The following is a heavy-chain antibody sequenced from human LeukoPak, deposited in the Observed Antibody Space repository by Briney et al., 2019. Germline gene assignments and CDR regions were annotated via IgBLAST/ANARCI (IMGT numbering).Heavy chain of an antibody. CDR2: ISPYNGDT. J-gene: IGHJ2*01. V-gene: IGHV1-18*01. CDR3: ARVGLGIGWYSDL. Sequence: GASVKVSCKTSGYDFTSHGIFWVRQAPRQGLEWMGWISPYNGDTKVGQTFQGRVTMTTDTPTTTAYMELRRLRFDDTAVYYCARVGLGIGWYSDLWGRGTLVTVFS. D-gene: IGHD3/OR15-3a*01. CDR1: GYDFTSHG.